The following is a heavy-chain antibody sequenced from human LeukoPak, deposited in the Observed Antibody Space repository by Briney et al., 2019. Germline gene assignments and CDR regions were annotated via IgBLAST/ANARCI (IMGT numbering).Heavy chain of an antibody. CDR2: ISAYNGNT. Sequence: ASVKVSCKASGYTFTSYGIGWVRQAPGQGLEWMGWISAYNGNTNYAQKLQGRVTMTTDTSTSTAYMELRSLRSDDTAVYYCVANAGSEILWDYWGQGTLVTVSS. D-gene: IGHD3-16*01. V-gene: IGHV1-18*01. CDR1: GYTFTSYG. CDR3: VANAGSEILWDY. J-gene: IGHJ4*02.